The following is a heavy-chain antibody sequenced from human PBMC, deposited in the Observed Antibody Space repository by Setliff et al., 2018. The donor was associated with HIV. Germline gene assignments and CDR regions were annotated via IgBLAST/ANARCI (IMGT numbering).Heavy chain of an antibody. CDR2: IYDSGST. V-gene: IGHV4-59*11. D-gene: IGHD3-10*01. J-gene: IGHJ4*02. Sequence: PSETLSLTCTVSGGSISSHFWTWIRQPPGKGLEWICNIYDSGSTNYNPSLKSRVTIAVGASKSQFSLNLTSVTVADTAIYYCAGYTPAWFAPYWGQGTLVTVSS. CDR3: AGYTPAWFAPY. CDR1: GGSISSHF.